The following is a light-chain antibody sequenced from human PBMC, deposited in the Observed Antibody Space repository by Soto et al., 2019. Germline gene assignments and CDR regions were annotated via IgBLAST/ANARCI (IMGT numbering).Light chain of an antibody. CDR1: QGISSY. Sequence: AIRMTQSPSSLSASTGDRVTITCRASQGISSYLAWYQQKPGKAPKLLIYAASTLQSGVPSRLSGSGSGTEFTLTISSLQPEDFATYYCQQLKSNLITFGQGTRLEIK. CDR3: QQLKSNLIT. CDR2: AAS. J-gene: IGKJ5*01. V-gene: IGKV1-8*01.